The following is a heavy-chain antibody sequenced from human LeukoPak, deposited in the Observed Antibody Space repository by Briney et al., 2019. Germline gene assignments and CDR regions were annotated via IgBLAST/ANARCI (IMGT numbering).Heavy chain of an antibody. CDR3: GRARNNYDSSGYSALGY. J-gene: IGHJ4*02. CDR2: LCYDGTNK. V-gene: IGHV3-33*08. CDR1: EFSFSSYG. Sequence: GRSLRLSCAASEFSFSSYGMHWVRQAPGKGLQWVSSLCYDGTNKYHADSVKGRFTISRDNSQSTLYLQMNSLRAEDTAVYYCGRARNNYDSSGYSALGYWGQGALVTVSS. D-gene: IGHD3-22*01.